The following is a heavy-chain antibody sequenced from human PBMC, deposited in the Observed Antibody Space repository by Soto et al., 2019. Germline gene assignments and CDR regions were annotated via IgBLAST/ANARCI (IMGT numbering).Heavy chain of an antibody. V-gene: IGHV3-33*01. J-gene: IGHJ4*02. CDR1: GFTFKNFA. CDR2: IWYDAVGK. D-gene: IGHD1-1*01. Sequence: ESGGGVVQPGMSLRLSCAASGFTFKNFAMHWVRQAPGKGLEWVAMIWYDAVGKYYADSVKGRFTISRDHSKDTLSLQMDSLTAEDKAVYYCARDWNAGIFDYWGQGTLVTVSS. CDR3: ARDWNAGIFDY.